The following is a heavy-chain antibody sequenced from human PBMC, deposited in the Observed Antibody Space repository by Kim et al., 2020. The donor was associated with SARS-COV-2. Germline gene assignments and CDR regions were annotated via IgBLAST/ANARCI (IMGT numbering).Heavy chain of an antibody. J-gene: IGHJ6*02. CDR3: TKGGTPSTWPPNYALDV. CDR1: GFTFGEYA. V-gene: IGHV3-9*01. Sequence: GGSLRLSCAPSGFTFGEYAMHWVRQTPGKGLEWVSGISWNSATINYVDSVKGRFTISRDNAKNSLYLQMNSLRVEDTALYYCTKGGTPSTWPPNYALDVWGQGTTVTVSS. CDR2: ISWNSATI. D-gene: IGHD1-26*01.